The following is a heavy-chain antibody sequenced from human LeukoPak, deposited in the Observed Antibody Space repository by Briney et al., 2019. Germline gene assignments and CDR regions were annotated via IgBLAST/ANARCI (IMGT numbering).Heavy chain of an antibody. CDR3: ARHPRRKVVYDAFDI. J-gene: IGHJ3*02. CDR2: IYHSGST. Sequence: PSETLPLTCTVSGGSISGSDYYWTWIRQPPGKGLEWVGSIYHSGSTYYNVSLKSRVTISVDTSKNQFSLKLSSVTAADTAVYYCARHPRRKVVYDAFDIWGQGTMVTVSS. CDR1: GGSISGSDYY. V-gene: IGHV4-39*01. D-gene: IGHD3-22*01.